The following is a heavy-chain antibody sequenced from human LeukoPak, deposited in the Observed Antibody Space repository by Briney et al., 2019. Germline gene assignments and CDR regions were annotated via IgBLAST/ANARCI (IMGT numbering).Heavy chain of an antibody. CDR2: INAGNGNT. V-gene: IGHV1-3*01. Sequence: ASVKVSCKASGDTFTNYAIHWVRQAPGQRLEWMGRINAGNGNTKYSQKFQGRVTITRDTSASTAYMELSSLRSEDTAVYYCARNIAVTGRFYFDYWGQGTLVTVSS. CDR3: ARNIAVTGRFYFDY. J-gene: IGHJ4*02. D-gene: IGHD6-19*01. CDR1: GDTFTNYA.